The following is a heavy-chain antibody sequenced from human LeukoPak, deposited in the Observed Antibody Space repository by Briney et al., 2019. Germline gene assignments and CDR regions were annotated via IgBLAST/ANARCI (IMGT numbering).Heavy chain of an antibody. CDR1: GGFLSGHY. V-gene: IGHV4-59*11. J-gene: IGHJ4*02. CDR3: ARVPTVTFFDH. CDR2: IYDSGST. Sequence: PSETLSLTCTVSGGFLSGHYWTWIRQPPGKGLEWIGYIYDSGSTTYNPSLKSRVTISVDTSKNQFSLKLSSVTAADTAVYYCARVPTVTFFDHWGQGTLVTVSS. D-gene: IGHD4-17*01.